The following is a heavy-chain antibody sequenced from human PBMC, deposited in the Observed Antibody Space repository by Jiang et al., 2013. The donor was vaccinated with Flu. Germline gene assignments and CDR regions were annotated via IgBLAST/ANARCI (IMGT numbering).Heavy chain of an antibody. V-gene: IGHV3-30*02. CDR2: IRYDGSNK. D-gene: IGHD3-22*01. CDR3: AKGIDSSGLRRAEYFQH. Sequence: QLLESGGGVVQPGGSLRLSCAASGFTFSSYGMHWVRQAPGKGLEWVAFIRYDGSNKYYADSVKGRFTISRDNSKNTLYLQMNSLRAEDTAVYYCAKGIDSSGLRRAEYFQHWGQGTLVTVSS. J-gene: IGHJ1*01. CDR1: GFTFSSYG.